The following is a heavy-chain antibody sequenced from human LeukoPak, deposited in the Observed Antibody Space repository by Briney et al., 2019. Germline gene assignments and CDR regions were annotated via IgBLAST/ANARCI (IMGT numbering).Heavy chain of an antibody. D-gene: IGHD3-22*01. Sequence: GGSLRLSCAASGFTFSSYAMSRVRQAPGKGLEWVSAISGSGGSTYYADSVKGRFTISRDNSKNTLYLQMNSLRAEDTAVYYCAKDWSRDYDSSGYYNYWGQGTLVTVSS. CDR2: ISGSGGST. CDR3: AKDWSRDYDSSGYYNY. J-gene: IGHJ4*02. CDR1: GFTFSSYA. V-gene: IGHV3-23*01.